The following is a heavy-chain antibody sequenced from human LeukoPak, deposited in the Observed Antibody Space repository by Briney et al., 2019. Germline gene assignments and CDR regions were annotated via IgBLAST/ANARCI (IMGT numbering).Heavy chain of an antibody. CDR2: ITSKPYGEAT. CDR1: GFSFRDHS. V-gene: IGHV3-49*04. D-gene: IGHD3/OR15-3a*01. Sequence: PGRSRRLSCTGSGFSFRDHSMSWVRQPPGKGLEWVGFITSKPYGEATHYAASVSGRFTFSRDDSKSVAYLQMNSLKTEDTAVYYCVRHDGMILPVWGQGTLVTVSS. CDR3: VRHDGMILPV. J-gene: IGHJ4*02.